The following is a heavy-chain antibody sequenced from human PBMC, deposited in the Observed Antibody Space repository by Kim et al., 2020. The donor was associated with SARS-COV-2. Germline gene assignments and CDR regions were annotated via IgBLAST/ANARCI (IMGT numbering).Heavy chain of an antibody. CDR3: TRDSYGGPPSDGFDV. J-gene: IGHJ3*01. Sequence: GGSLRLSCTASGFIFGDSSMTWVRQAPGKGLECVGFISNTDTICQIDYSASVRCRFTISRDDSKGIAYLQMNNLRSEDTAVYYCTRDSYGGPPSDGFDVWGQGTRVTVYS. CDR2: ISNTDTICQI. V-gene: IGHV3-49*04. D-gene: IGHD5-12*01. CDR1: GFIFGDSS.